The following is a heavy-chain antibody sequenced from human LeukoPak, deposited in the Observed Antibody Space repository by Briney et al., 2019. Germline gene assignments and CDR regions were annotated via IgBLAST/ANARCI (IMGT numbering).Heavy chain of an antibody. CDR3: AKGGYCSSTSCYESLGPDY. Sequence: GGSLRLSCAASGFTFSSYGMHWVRQAPGKGLEWVAVIWYDGSNKYYADSVKGRFTISRDNSKNTLYLQMNSLRAEDTAVYYCAKGGYCSSTSCYESLGPDYWGQGTLVTVSS. CDR2: IWYDGSNK. J-gene: IGHJ4*02. CDR1: GFTFSSYG. D-gene: IGHD2-2*01. V-gene: IGHV3-33*06.